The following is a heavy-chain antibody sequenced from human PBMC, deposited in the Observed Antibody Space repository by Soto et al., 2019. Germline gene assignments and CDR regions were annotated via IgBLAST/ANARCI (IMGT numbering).Heavy chain of an antibody. Sequence: ASVKVSCKASGGTFSSYTIHWVRQAPGQRLEWMGWINGGDGNTKYSQKFQGRVTFTRDASASTGYMELSSLRSEDTAVYYCARRDDVLIGYLPYWGQGTLVTVSS. J-gene: IGHJ4*02. CDR2: INGGDGNT. D-gene: IGHD3-9*01. CDR1: GGTFSSYT. V-gene: IGHV1-3*01. CDR3: ARRDDVLIGYLPY.